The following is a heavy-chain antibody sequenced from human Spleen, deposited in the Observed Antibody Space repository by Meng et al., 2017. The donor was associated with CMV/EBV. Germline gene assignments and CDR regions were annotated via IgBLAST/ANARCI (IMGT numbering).Heavy chain of an antibody. D-gene: IGHD2-21*01. J-gene: IGHJ5*02. V-gene: IGHV4-39*07. CDR3: ARSYIVVGRWFDP. CDR2: IYYSGST. CDR1: GGSISSSSYY. Sequence: SGGSISSSSYYWGWIRQPPGKGLEWIGSIYYSGSTYYNPSLKSRVTILVDTSKNQFSLKLSSVTAADTAVYYCARSYIVVGRWFDPWGQGTLVTVSS.